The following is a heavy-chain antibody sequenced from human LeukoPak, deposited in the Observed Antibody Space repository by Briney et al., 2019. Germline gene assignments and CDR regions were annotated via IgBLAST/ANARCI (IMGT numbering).Heavy chain of an antibody. CDR3: AREGRYFDWLLLDY. CDR1: GFTFSSYG. J-gene: IGHJ4*02. Sequence: GGSLRLSCAASGFTFSSYGMHWVRQAPGKGLEWVAVISYDGNNKYYADSVKGRFTISRDNSKNTLYLQMNSLRAEDTAVYYCAREGRYFDWLLLDYWGQGTLVTVSS. CDR2: ISYDGNNK. D-gene: IGHD3-9*01. V-gene: IGHV3-30*03.